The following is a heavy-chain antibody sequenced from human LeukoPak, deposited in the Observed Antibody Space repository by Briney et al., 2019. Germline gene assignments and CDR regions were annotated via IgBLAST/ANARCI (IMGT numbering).Heavy chain of an antibody. CDR1: GYTFTSYD. CDR3: ARAFYDSSGCYDY. V-gene: IGHV1-8*03. D-gene: IGHD3-22*01. Sequence: ASVKVSCKASGYTFTSYDINWVRQATGQGLEWMGWMNPNSGNTGYAQKFQGRVTITRNTSISTAYMELSSLRSEDTAVYYCARAFYDSSGCYDYWGQGTLVTVSS. CDR2: MNPNSGNT. J-gene: IGHJ4*02.